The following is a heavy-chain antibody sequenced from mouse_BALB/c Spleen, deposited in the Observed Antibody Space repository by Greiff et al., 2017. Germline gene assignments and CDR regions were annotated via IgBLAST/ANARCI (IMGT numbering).Heavy chain of an antibody. J-gene: IGHJ1*01. Sequence: DVKLQESGPGLVKPSQSLSLTCTVTGYSITSDYAWNWIRQFPGNKLEWMGYISYSGSTSYNPSLKSRISITRDTSKNQFFLQLNSVTTEDTATYYCARGYFDVWGAGTTVTVSS. CDR2: ISYSGST. V-gene: IGHV3-2*02. CDR3: ARGYFDV. CDR1: GYSITSDYA.